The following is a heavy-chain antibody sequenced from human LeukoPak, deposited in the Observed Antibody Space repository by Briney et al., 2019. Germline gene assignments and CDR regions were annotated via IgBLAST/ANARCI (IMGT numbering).Heavy chain of an antibody. CDR1: GYTFIGYY. Sequence: ASVKVSCKTSGYTFIGYYMHWVRQAPGQGLEWMGWINPKNGGANYAPSFQGRVAMTRDRSISTVYMELTRLTSDDTAVYYCARDGGSGSYSDYWGQGTLVTVSS. V-gene: IGHV1-2*07. CDR3: ARDGGSGSYSDY. CDR2: INPKNGGA. D-gene: IGHD3-10*01. J-gene: IGHJ4*02.